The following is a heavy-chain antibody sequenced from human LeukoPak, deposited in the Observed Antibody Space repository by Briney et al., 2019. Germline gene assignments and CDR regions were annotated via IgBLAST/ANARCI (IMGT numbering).Heavy chain of an antibody. V-gene: IGHV1-18*04. Sequence: ASVKISCKASGYTFTSYGISWLRQAPGQRLQWMGWISAYNSNTNYAQKLQGRVTMTTATSTSTAYMELRSLRSDDTAVYYCAREKAVAAPDYWGQGTLVTVSS. CDR2: ISAYNSNT. J-gene: IGHJ4*02. CDR1: GYTFTSYG. D-gene: IGHD6-19*01. CDR3: AREKAVAAPDY.